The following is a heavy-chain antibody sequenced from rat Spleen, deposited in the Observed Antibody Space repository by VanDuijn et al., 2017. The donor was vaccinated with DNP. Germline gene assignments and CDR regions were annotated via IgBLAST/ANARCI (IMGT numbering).Heavy chain of an antibody. CDR2: ITNIGCST. D-gene: IGHD1-4*01. Sequence: EVQLVESGGGLVQPGRSLKLSCAASGFTFSNYGMAWVRQAPTKGLEWVASITNIGCSTYYRDSLKGRFTISRDNANSTLYLQMDSLRSEDTATYYCTTLPGYGMDAWGQGTSVTVSS. CDR3: TTLPGYGMDA. V-gene: IGHV5-27*01. J-gene: IGHJ4*01. CDR1: GFTFSNYG.